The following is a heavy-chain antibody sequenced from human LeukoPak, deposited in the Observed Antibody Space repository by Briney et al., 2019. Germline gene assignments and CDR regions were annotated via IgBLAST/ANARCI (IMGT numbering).Heavy chain of an antibody. CDR3: AFSSVYGGNLDY. V-gene: IGHV1-8*03. J-gene: IGHJ4*02. D-gene: IGHD4-23*01. CDR1: GYTFTSYD. CDR2: MNPNSGNT. Sequence: AAVKVSCKASGYTFTSYDINWVRQATGQGLEWMGWMNPNSGNTGYAQKFQGRVTITRNTSISTAYMELSSLRSEDTAVYYCAFSSVYGGNLDYWGQGTLVTVSS.